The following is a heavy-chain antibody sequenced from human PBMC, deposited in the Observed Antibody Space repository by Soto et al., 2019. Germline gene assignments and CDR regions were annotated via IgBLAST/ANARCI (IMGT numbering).Heavy chain of an antibody. D-gene: IGHD4-4*01. CDR3: AKVYPSNYVGSVGY. Sequence: GGSLRLSCAASGFTFDDYAMHWVRQAPGKGLEWVSGISGSGGSTYYADSVKGRFTISRDNSKNTLYLQMNSLRAEDTAVYYCAKVYPSNYVGSVGYWGQGTLVTVSS. V-gene: IGHV3-23*01. J-gene: IGHJ4*02. CDR2: ISGSGGST. CDR1: GFTFDDYA.